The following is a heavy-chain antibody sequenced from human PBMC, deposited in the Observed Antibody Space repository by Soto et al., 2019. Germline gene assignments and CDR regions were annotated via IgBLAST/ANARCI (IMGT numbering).Heavy chain of an antibody. CDR3: ARLEGLATISYYFDF. D-gene: IGHD3-9*01. Sequence: QLQLQESGPGLVKPSETLSLTCSVSGDSINSDKYYWGWIRQPPGKGLEWIGSIYYRGNTYNNPSLPTRVTISLDKSKSQFSLKLNSVTAADSAVYFCARLEGLATISYYFDFCGQGALVTVSS. CDR1: GDSINSDKYY. CDR2: IYYRGNT. J-gene: IGHJ4*02. V-gene: IGHV4-39*01.